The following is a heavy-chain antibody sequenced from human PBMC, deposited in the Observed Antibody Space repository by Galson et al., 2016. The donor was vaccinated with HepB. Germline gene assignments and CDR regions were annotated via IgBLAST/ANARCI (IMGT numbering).Heavy chain of an antibody. J-gene: IGHJ6*02. D-gene: IGHD6-6*01. Sequence: SVKVSCKASGYIFTDYYIHWVRQAPGQGLEWMGFISPPRGGTTYAQTFKDRVTMTRDTSTSSVYMELSSLTSEGAAVYYCAKSFIEARHYYYYYGLDVWGQGTTVTVSS. CDR3: AKSFIEARHYYYYYGLDV. CDR1: GYIFTDYY. V-gene: IGHV1-46*01. CDR2: ISPPRGGT.